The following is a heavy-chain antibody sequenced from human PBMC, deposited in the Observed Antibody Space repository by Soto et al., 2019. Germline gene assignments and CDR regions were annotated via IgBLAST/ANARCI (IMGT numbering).Heavy chain of an antibody. Sequence: SETLSLTCTVSGGSVLSGAHYWTWIRQRPGKGLEWIGEINHSGSTNYNPSLKSRVTISVDTSKNQFSLKLSSVTAADTAVYYCARGWGMGHYGMDVWGQGTTVTVSS. V-gene: IGHV4-34*01. CDR3: ARGWGMGHYGMDV. CDR2: INHSGST. J-gene: IGHJ6*02. CDR1: GGSVLSGAHY. D-gene: IGHD7-27*01.